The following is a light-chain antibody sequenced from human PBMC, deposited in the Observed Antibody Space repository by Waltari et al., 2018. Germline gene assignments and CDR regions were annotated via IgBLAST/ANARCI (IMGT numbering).Light chain of an antibody. J-gene: IGKJ1*01. CDR3: QQYNSWPWT. CDR2: GAS. Sequence: EKVMTQSPATLSVSPGERATLSCRARQSVNINLAWYQQKPGQVPRLLIYGASTRATGIPARFSGSGSGTEFTLTISSLQSEDFATYYCQQYNSWPWTFGQGTKVEIK. V-gene: IGKV3-15*01. CDR1: QSVNIN.